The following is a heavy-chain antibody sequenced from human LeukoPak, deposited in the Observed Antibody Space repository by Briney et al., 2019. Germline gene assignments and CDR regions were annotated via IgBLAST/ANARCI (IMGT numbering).Heavy chain of an antibody. CDR2: IYTSGST. Sequence: PSETLSLTCTGSGGSISSGSYYWSWIRQPAGKGLEWIGRIYTSGSTNYNPSLKSRVTISVDTSKNQFSLKLSSVTAADTAVYYCARGDYYDSSERIWGQGTMVTVSS. CDR3: ARGDYYDSSERI. V-gene: IGHV4-61*02. D-gene: IGHD3-22*01. CDR1: GGSISSGSYY. J-gene: IGHJ3*02.